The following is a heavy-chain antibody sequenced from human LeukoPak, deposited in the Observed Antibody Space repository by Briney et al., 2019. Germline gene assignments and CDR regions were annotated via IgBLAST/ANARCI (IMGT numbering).Heavy chain of an antibody. V-gene: IGHV1-2*02. CDR2: INPNTGDT. CDR1: GYTFTDHN. CDR3: ARDFAAAGIVRWFDT. Sequence: GASVRVSCKASGYTFTDHNMYWVRQAPGQGLEWVAWINPNTGDTKYAQKFQGRVTMTRDTSISTAYMELSRLRSDDTAVYYCARDFAAAGIVRWFDTWGQGTLVTVSS. D-gene: IGHD6-19*01. J-gene: IGHJ5*02.